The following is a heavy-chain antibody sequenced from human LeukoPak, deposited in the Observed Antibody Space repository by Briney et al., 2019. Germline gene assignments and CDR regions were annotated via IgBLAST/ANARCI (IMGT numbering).Heavy chain of an antibody. CDR2: IYSGGST. D-gene: IGHD5-18*01. CDR3: ARVSGYSYHGFDP. J-gene: IGHJ5*02. Sequence: PGGSLRLSCAASGFTVSSNYMSWVRQAPGKGLEWVSVIYSGGSTYYADSVKGRFTISRDNSKNTLYPQMNSLRAEDTAVYYCARVSGYSYHGFDPWGQGTLVTVSS. CDR1: GFTVSSNY. V-gene: IGHV3-66*01.